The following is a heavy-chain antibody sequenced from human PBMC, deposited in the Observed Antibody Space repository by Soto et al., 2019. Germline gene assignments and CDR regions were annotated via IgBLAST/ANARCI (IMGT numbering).Heavy chain of an antibody. Sequence: SETLSLTCTVSGGSISSGDYYWSWIRQPPGKGLEWIGYIYYSGSTYYNPSLKSRVTISVDASKNQFSLKLSSVTAADTAVYYCARDPGGSQRRGYYYYGMDVWGQGTTVTVSS. CDR1: GGSISSGDYY. J-gene: IGHJ6*02. V-gene: IGHV4-30-4*01. CDR2: IYYSGST. D-gene: IGHD3-16*01. CDR3: ARDPGGSQRRGYYYYGMDV.